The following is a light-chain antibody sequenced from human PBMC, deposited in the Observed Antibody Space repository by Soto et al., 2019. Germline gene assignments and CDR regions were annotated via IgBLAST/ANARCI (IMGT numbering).Light chain of an antibody. Sequence: EIVLTQSPATLSLSPGERATLSCRASQSVSSYLAWYQQKPGQAPRLLIYDASNRATGIPVRFSGSGSGTDFTLTISSLEPEDFAVYYCQHRSNWPWTFGQGTKVEIK. CDR3: QHRSNWPWT. V-gene: IGKV3-11*01. CDR1: QSVSSY. J-gene: IGKJ1*01. CDR2: DAS.